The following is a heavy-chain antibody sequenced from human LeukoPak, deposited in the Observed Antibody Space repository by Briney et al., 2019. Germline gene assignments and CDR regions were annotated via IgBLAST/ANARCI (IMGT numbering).Heavy chain of an antibody. D-gene: IGHD6-19*01. CDR2: ISDTGHTI. Sequence: GGSLRLSCAASGFIFTTSGMNWVRQAPGKGLEWLAYISDTGHTIYYADSVRGRFTVSRDNAKNLLYLQMNRLRAEDTSVYYCARAYSSGWGAFDFWGQGTMVTVSS. V-gene: IGHV3-48*01. J-gene: IGHJ3*01. CDR3: ARAYSSGWGAFDF. CDR1: GFIFTTSG.